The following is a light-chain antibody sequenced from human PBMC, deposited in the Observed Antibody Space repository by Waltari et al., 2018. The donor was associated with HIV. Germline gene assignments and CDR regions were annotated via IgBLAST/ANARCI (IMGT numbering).Light chain of an antibody. CDR3: TSYAGSNNLV. CDR2: DVS. J-gene: IGLJ2*01. V-gene: IGLV2-8*01. CDR1: SSDGGDNNY. Sequence: QSALTQPPSASGSPGRSVTISCPGTSSDGGDNNYVSWYQQHPGNAPKLIFYDVSKRPSGVPGRFSGSKSGNTASLAVSGLQAEDEADYFCTSYAGSNNLVFGGGTKLTVL.